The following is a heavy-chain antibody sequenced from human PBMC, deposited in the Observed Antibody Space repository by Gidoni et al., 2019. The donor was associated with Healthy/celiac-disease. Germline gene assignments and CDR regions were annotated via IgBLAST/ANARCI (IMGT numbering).Heavy chain of an antibody. Sequence: EVQLVESGGGLVQPGGSLRRSCAASGFTFSSYEMNWVRQAPGKGLEWVSYISSSGSTIYYADSVKGRFTISRDNAKNSLYLQMNSLRAEDTAVYYCAREDFSSGWSFDYWGQGTLVTVSS. J-gene: IGHJ4*02. V-gene: IGHV3-48*03. D-gene: IGHD6-19*01. CDR3: AREDFSSGWSFDY. CDR2: ISSSGSTI. CDR1: GFTFSSYE.